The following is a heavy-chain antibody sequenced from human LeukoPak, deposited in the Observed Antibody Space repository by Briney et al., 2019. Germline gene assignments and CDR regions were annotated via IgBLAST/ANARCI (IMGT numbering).Heavy chain of an antibody. CDR2: ISYDGSNK. CDR1: GFTFSSYA. CDR3: ARDSSSWEDYLFDY. V-gene: IGHV3-30-3*01. Sequence: GSLRLSCAASGFTFSSYAMHWVRQAPGKGLEWVAVISYDGSNKYYADSVKGRFTISRDNSKNTLYLQMNSLRAEDTAVYYCARDSSSWEDYLFDYWGQGTLVTVSS. J-gene: IGHJ4*02. D-gene: IGHD6-13*01.